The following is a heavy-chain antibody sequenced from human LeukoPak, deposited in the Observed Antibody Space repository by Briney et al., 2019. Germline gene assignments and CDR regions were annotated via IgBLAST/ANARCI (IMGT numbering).Heavy chain of an antibody. CDR2: ISWNSGSI. CDR1: GFTFDDYA. J-gene: IGHJ4*02. Sequence: PGGSLRLSCAASGFTFDDYAMHWVRQAPGKGLEWVSGISWNSGSIGYADSVKGRFTISRDNAKNSLYLQMNSLSAEDTALYYCAKDSVAVADTPTFDYWGQGTLVTVSS. D-gene: IGHD6-19*01. V-gene: IGHV3-9*01. CDR3: AKDSVAVADTPTFDY.